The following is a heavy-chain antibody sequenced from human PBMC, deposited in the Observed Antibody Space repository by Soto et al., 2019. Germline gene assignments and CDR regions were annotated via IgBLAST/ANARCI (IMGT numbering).Heavy chain of an antibody. CDR2: IIPILSIA. CDR3: ARLPCRSVDCYRMDWFDP. Sequence: SVKVSCKASGGTFSDYTITWVRQAPGQGLEWMGRIIPILSIANYAQKFQGRVTITADRSTKTAYMELSSLRSDDTALYYCARLPCRSVDCYRMDWFDPWGQGTLVTVSS. V-gene: IGHV1-69*02. D-gene: IGHD2-21*02. CDR1: GGTFSDYT. J-gene: IGHJ5*02.